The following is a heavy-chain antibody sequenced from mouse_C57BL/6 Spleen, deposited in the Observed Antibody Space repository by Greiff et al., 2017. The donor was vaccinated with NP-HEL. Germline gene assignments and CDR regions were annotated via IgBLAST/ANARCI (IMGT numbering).Heavy chain of an antibody. CDR3: ARGTTVEYYFDY. CDR1: GYSITSGYY. D-gene: IGHD1-1*01. Sequence: ESGPGLVKPSQSLSLTCSVTGYSITSGYYWNWIRQFPGNKLEWMGYISYDGSNNYNPSLKNRISITRDTSKNQFFLKLNSVTTEDTATYYCARGTTVEYYFDYWGQGTTLTVSS. J-gene: IGHJ2*01. CDR2: ISYDGSN. V-gene: IGHV3-6*01.